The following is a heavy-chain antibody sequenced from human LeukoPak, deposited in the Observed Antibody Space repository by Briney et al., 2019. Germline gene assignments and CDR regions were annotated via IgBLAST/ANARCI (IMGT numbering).Heavy chain of an antibody. CDR2: INTNTGNP. V-gene: IGHV7-4-1*02. Sequence: ASVKVSCKASGYTFTRYAMNWVRQAPGQGLEWMGWINTNTGNPTYAQGFTGRFVFSLDTSVSTAYLQISSLKAEDTAVYYCARETVGITIFGVGFDYWGQGTLVTVSS. CDR1: GYTFTRYA. CDR3: ARETVGITIFGVGFDY. D-gene: IGHD3-3*01. J-gene: IGHJ4*02.